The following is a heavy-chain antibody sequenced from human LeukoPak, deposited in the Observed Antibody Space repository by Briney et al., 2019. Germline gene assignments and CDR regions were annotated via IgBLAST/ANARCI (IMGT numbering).Heavy chain of an antibody. J-gene: IGHJ4*02. CDR2: IKSDGSST. V-gene: IGHV3-74*01. CDR3: TRTLSGPLHFDS. CDR1: GFTFSSYW. Sequence: GGSLRLSCAASGFTFSSYWMHWVRQAPGKGLVWVSRIKSDGSSTSYADSVKGRFTISRDNVKNTLYLQMNSLRAEDTAVYYCTRTLSGPLHFDSWGQGTLVTVSS. D-gene: IGHD5-12*01.